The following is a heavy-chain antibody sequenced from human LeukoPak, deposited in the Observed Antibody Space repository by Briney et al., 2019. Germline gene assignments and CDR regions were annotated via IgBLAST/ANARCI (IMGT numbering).Heavy chain of an antibody. V-gene: IGHV4-59*01. CDR2: IYYSGST. CDR3: ARGSCSSTSCYQYFQH. CDR1: GGSISSYY. Sequence: NPSETLSLTCTVSGGSISSYYWSWIRQPPGKGLEWIGYIYYSGSTNYNPSLKSRVTISVDTSKNQFSLKLSSVTAADTAVYYRARGSCSSTSCYQYFQHWGQGTLVTVSS. D-gene: IGHD2-2*01. J-gene: IGHJ1*01.